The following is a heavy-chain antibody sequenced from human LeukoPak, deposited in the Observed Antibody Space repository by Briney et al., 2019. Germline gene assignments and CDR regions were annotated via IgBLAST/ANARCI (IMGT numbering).Heavy chain of an antibody. V-gene: IGHV1-2*02. CDR3: ARVLVGDSGSYYYYMDV. J-gene: IGHJ6*03. D-gene: IGHD1-26*01. CDR1: GYTFTGYY. CDR2: INPNSGGT. Sequence: ASVKVSCKASGYTFTGYYMHWVRQAPGQGLEWMGWINPNSGGTNYAQKFQGRVTMTRDTSISTAYMELSRLRSDDTAVYYCARVLVGDSGSYYYYMDVWGKGTTVTVSS.